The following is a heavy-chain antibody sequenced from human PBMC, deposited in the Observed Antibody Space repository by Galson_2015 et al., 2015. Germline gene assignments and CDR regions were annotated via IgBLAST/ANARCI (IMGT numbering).Heavy chain of an antibody. V-gene: IGHV3-23*01. CDR1: GFTFSSYA. Sequence: SLRLSCAASGFTFSSYAMSWVRQAPGKGLEWVSTISGSGGSTYYADSVKGRFTISRDNSKNTLYLQMNSLRAEDTAEYYCAKDPRIKSYSSGWYFAYWGQGTLVTVSS. CDR2: ISGSGGST. CDR3: AKDPRIKSYSSGWYFAY. D-gene: IGHD6-19*01. J-gene: IGHJ4*02.